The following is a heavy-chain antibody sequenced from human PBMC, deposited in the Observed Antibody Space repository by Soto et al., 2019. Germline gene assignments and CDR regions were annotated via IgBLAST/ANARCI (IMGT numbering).Heavy chain of an antibody. V-gene: IGHV6-1*01. J-gene: IGHJ6*02. Sequence: SQTLSITCVISGDSVSTNRAAWNWVRQSPSRGLEWLGRTYYTSQWNYDYATSVKSRINIKPDTSTNQFSLQLNSVTPDDSAVYYCAGGYGMNVWGQGTTVTVSS. CDR3: AGGYGMNV. CDR1: GDSVSTNRAA. CDR2: TYYTSQWNY. D-gene: IGHD2-15*01.